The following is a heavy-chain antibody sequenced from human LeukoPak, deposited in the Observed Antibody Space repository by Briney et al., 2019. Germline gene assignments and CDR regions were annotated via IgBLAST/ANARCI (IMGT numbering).Heavy chain of an antibody. Sequence: GGSLRLSCAASGFTFSSYGMHWVRQAPGKGLEWVAFIRYDGSNKYYADSVKGRFTISRDNSENALSLQMNSLRAEDTAVYYCAKLGQLVPENWGQGALVTVSS. CDR2: IRYDGSNK. CDR1: GFTFSSYG. D-gene: IGHD6-6*01. J-gene: IGHJ4*02. CDR3: AKLGQLVPEN. V-gene: IGHV3-30*02.